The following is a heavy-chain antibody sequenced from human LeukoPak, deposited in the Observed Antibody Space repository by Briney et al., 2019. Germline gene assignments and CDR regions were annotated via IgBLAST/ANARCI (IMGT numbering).Heavy chain of an antibody. CDR3: ASGGAATLFEH. V-gene: IGHV3-64*01. CDR2: ITTNGDKT. D-gene: IGHD1-26*01. Sequence: GGSLRLSCAASGFTFSSYAMNWVCQAPGKGLEYVSAITTNGDKTYYGNSVKGRFTISRDNSKNTLYLQMGSLRIEDMAVYYCASGGAATLFEHRGGGPRDTVSS. J-gene: IGHJ4*02. CDR1: GFTFSSYA.